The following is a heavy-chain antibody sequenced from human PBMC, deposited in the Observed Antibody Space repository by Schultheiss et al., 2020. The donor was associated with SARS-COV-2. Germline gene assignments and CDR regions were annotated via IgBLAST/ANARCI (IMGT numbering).Heavy chain of an antibody. Sequence: GGSLRLSCAASGFTFSSYWMSWVRQAPGKGLEWVANIKQDGSEKYYVDSVKGRFTISRDNAKNSLYLQMNSLRAEDTAVYYCARERPMVRGARYYYYGMDVWGQGTTVTVSS. V-gene: IGHV3-7*01. CDR3: ARERPMVRGARYYYYGMDV. J-gene: IGHJ6*02. D-gene: IGHD3-10*01. CDR1: GFTFSSYW. CDR2: IKQDGSEK.